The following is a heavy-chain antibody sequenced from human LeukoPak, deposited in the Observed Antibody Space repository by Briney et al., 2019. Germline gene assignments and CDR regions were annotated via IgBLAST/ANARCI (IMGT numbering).Heavy chain of an antibody. CDR1: GXTFSNYG. CDR2: IWYDGSNK. V-gene: IGHV3-33*01. J-gene: IGHJ4*02. Sequence: QPGGSLRLFCAASGXTFSNYGXXWVXXAPXXGLEWVAVIWYDGSNKYYADSVKGRFTISRDNSKSTLYLQMNSLRAEDTAVYYCAXDLMGTTTDGFFDYWGRGTLVTVSS. D-gene: IGHD1-26*01. CDR3: AXDLMGTTTDGFFDY.